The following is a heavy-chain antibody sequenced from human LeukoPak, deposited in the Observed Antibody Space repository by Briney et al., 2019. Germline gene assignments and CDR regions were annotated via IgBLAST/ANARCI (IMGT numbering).Heavy chain of an antibody. J-gene: IGHJ4*02. D-gene: IGHD3-22*01. CDR2: IYYSGST. CDR3: ARSSDYYGGYFDY. Sequence: PSETPSLTCSVSDGSISSYYWSWIRQPPGKGLEWIGYIYYSGSTNYNPSLKSRVTISVDTSKNQFSLKLSSVTAADTAVYYCARSSDYYGGYFDYWGQGTLVTVSS. CDR1: DGSISSYY. V-gene: IGHV4-59*01.